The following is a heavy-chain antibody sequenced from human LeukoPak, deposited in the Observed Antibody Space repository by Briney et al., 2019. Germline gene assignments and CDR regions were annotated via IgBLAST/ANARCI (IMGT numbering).Heavy chain of an antibody. CDR2: INRRSDGGTT. D-gene: IGHD3-10*01. V-gene: IGHV3-15*01. CDR1: GFTFSKVW. Sequence: GGSLRLSCAASGFTFSKVWMSWVRQVPGKGLEWVGRINRRSDGGTTDYAAPVKDRFTISRDDSKNTLYLQMNSLKTDDTAVYYCTPGVGDYWGQGTLVTLYS. CDR3: TPGVGDY. J-gene: IGHJ4*02.